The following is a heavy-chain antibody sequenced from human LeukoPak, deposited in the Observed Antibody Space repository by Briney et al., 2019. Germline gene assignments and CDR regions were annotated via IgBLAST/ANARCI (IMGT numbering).Heavy chain of an antibody. Sequence: GASVKVSCKASGYTFTGYYMHWVRQAPGQGLEWMGWINPNSGGTNYAQKFQARVTMTRDTSISTAYMELSRLRSDDTAVYYCARDLVDTSGSYYYYYYMDVWGKGTTVTVSS. V-gene: IGHV1-2*02. D-gene: IGHD1-26*01. J-gene: IGHJ6*03. CDR2: INPNSGGT. CDR1: GYTFTGYY. CDR3: ARDLVDTSGSYYYYYYMDV.